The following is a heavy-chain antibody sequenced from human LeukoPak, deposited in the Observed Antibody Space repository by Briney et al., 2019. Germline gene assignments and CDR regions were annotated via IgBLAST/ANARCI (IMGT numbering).Heavy chain of an antibody. V-gene: IGHV3-23*01. Sequence: GGSLRLSCAASGFTFSSYGMNWVRQAPGKGLEWVSAISGSGGNTYYADSVKGRFTISRDNSKNTLYLQMNRLRAEDTAQYYCAKPAKTDYADYWGQGTLVTVSS. CDR1: GFTFSSYG. J-gene: IGHJ4*02. CDR3: AKPAKTDYADY. D-gene: IGHD1-14*01. CDR2: ISGSGGNT.